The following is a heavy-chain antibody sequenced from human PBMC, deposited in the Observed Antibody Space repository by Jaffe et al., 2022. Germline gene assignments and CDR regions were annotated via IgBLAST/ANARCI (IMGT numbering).Heavy chain of an antibody. Sequence: EVQLVESGGGLVQPGRSLRLSCTASGFTFGDYAMSWVRQAPGKGLEWVGFIRSKAYGGTTEYAASVKGRFTISRDDSKSIAYLQMNSLKTEDTAVYYCQTYYYDSSGYYAGWGGYYFDYWGQGTLVTVSS. CDR2: IRSKAYGGTT. V-gene: IGHV3-49*04. CDR3: QTYYYDSSGYYAGWGGYYFDY. D-gene: IGHD3-22*01. CDR1: GFTFGDYA. J-gene: IGHJ4*02.